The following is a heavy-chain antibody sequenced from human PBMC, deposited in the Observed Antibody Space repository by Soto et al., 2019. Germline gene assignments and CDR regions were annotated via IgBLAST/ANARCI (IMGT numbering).Heavy chain of an antibody. D-gene: IGHD5-12*01. V-gene: IGHV4-39*07. J-gene: IGHJ4*02. CDR1: GGSISSSSYY. CDR2: IYYSGSA. CDR3: ARRYSGYGDY. Sequence: SQTLSLTCTVSGGSISSSSYYWGWIRQPPGKGLEWIGSIYYSGSANYNPSIKSRVTITVDTSKNQSSLKLSSVTAADTAVYYCARRYSGYGDYWGQGTLVTVSS.